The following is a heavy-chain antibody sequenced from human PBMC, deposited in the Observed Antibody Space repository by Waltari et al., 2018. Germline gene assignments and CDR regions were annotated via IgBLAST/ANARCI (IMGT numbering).Heavy chain of an antibody. CDR2: INAGNGNT. CDR3: ARNPLRTSMDV. D-gene: IGHD2-2*01. J-gene: IGHJ6*02. Sequence: QVQLVQSGAEVKKPGASVKVSCKASGYTFTSYAMHWVRQAPGQRLEWMGWINAGNGNTKYSQKFQGRVTITADESTSTAYMELSSLRSEDTAVYYCARNPLRTSMDVWGQGTTVTVSS. CDR1: GYTFTSYA. V-gene: IGHV1-3*01.